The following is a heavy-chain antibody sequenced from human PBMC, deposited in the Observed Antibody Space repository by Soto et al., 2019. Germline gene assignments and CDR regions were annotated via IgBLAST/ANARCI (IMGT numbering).Heavy chain of an antibody. D-gene: IGHD5-18*01. V-gene: IGHV3-23*01. CDR2: MSGLGGST. Sequence: EVQLLESGGGLVQPGGSLRLSCTASGFTFSAYSMSWVRQAQGKGLEWVSGMSGLGGSTYYTDSVRGRFTISRDNSKNTLYLQMNSLRAEDTAVYYCAKSYGDTWQQYFFDSWGQGTLLTVSS. CDR3: AKSYGDTWQQYFFDS. J-gene: IGHJ4*02. CDR1: GFTFSAYS.